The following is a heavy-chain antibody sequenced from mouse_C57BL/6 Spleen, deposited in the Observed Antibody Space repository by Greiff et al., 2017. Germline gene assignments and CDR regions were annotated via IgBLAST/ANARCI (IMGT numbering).Heavy chain of an antibody. Sequence: VQLQQSGPGLVQPSQSLSITCTVSGFSFTSYGVHWVRQSPGKGLEWLGVIWSGGSTDYNAAFMCRLSITKANSKSQIFVKMNSLQAYDTAIDYCAKKWGAPSAYAMDYWGQGTSVTVSS. J-gene: IGHJ4*01. CDR3: AKKWGAPSAYAMDY. V-gene: IGHV2-5*01. CDR1: GFSFTSYG. CDR2: IWSGGST.